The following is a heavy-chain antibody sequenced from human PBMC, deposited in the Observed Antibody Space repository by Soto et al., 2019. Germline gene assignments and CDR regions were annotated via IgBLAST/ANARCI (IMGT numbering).Heavy chain of an antibody. CDR3: ARDRVATRGPYYYYGMDV. CDR1: GFTFSSYG. D-gene: IGHD5-12*01. Sequence: QVQLVESGGGVVQPGRSLRLSCAASGFTFSSYGMHWVRQAPGKGLEWVAVIWYDGSNKYYADSVKGRFTISRDNSKNTLYLQMNSLRAEDTAVYSCARDRVATRGPYYYYGMDVLGQGTTVTVSS. V-gene: IGHV3-33*01. J-gene: IGHJ6*02. CDR2: IWYDGSNK.